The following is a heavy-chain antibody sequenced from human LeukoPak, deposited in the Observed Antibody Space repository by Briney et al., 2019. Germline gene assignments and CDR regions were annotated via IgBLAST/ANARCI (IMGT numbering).Heavy chain of an antibody. Sequence: PSETLSLTCTVSGGSISFSSYYWGWIRQPPGKGLEWIGSVYYSGDTYYKPSLKSRVIISVDTSKNQFSLNLRSVTAADTAVYYCARLGGYCSSASCLGEDYWGQGTLVTVSS. CDR2: VYYSGDT. CDR1: GGSISFSSYY. V-gene: IGHV4-39*01. CDR3: ARLGGYCSSASCLGEDY. J-gene: IGHJ4*02. D-gene: IGHD2-2*01.